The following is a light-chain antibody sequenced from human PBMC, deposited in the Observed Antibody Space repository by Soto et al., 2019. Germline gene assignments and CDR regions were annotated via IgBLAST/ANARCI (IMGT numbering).Light chain of an antibody. CDR2: GAS. Sequence: EIVLTQSPGILSLSPGERATLSCRASQSVSSCYLSWYQQKPGQAPRLLIYGASNRATGIPDRFSGSGAKTNFTLTISRLEPEDFAVYYCQQYGSSPPFTFGQGTKLEIK. J-gene: IGKJ2*01. V-gene: IGKV3-20*01. CDR1: QSVSSCY. CDR3: QQYGSSPPFT.